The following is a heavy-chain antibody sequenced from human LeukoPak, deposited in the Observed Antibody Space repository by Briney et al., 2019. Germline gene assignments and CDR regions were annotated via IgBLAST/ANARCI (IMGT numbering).Heavy chain of an antibody. Sequence: GGSLRLSCAASGFTLSSYGMSWVRQAPGKGLEWVSAISGSGGSTYYADSVKGRFTISRDNSKNTLYLQMNSLRAEDTAVYYCATTLRLPAFDIWGQGTMVTVSS. V-gene: IGHV3-23*01. D-gene: IGHD3-3*01. CDR3: ATTLRLPAFDI. J-gene: IGHJ3*02. CDR1: GFTLSSYG. CDR2: ISGSGGST.